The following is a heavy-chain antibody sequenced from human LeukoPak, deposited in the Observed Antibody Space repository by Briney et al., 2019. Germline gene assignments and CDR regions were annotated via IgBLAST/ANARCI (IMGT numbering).Heavy chain of an antibody. Sequence: GGSLRLSCAASGFTVSSNYMSWVREAPGKGLEWVSVIYSGGSTYYADSVKGRFTISRDNSKNALYLQMNSLRAEDTAVYYCASYYGSGSYFDYWGQGTLVTVSS. CDR1: GFTVSSNY. D-gene: IGHD3-10*01. CDR3: ASYYGSGSYFDY. J-gene: IGHJ4*02. CDR2: IYSGGST. V-gene: IGHV3-66*01.